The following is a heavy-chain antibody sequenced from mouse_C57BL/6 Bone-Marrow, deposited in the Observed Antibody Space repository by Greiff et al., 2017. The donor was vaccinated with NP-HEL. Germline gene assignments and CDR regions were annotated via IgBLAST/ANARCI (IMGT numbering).Heavy chain of an antibody. CDR2: INPSTGGT. CDR3: ARRDYGSCT. V-gene: IGHV1-42*01. J-gene: IGHJ2*01. D-gene: IGHD1-1*01. CDR1: GYSFTGYY. Sequence: VQLQQSGPELVKPGASVKISCKASGYSFTGYYMNWVKQSPEKSLEWIGEINPSTGGTTYNQKFKAKATLTVDKSSSTAYMQLKSLTSEDSAVYYCARRDYGSCTWGQGTTLTVSS.